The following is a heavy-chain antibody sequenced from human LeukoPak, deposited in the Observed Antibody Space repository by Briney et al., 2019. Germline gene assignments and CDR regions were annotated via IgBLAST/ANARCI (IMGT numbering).Heavy chain of an antibody. D-gene: IGHD4-11*01. CDR1: GGSISRSGYF. J-gene: IGHJ4*02. V-gene: IGHV4-61*08. Sequence: TSETLSLTCTVSGGSISRSGYFWAWIRQSPGKGLEWIGYIYYSGRTYYNPSLKSRITMSVDTSKNQFSLKLSSVTAADTAVYYCVRGFYSPHYWGQGTLVTVSS. CDR3: VRGFYSPHY. CDR2: IYYSGRT.